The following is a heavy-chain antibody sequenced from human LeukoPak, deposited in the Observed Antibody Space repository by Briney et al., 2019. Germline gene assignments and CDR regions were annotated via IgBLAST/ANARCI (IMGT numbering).Heavy chain of an antibody. CDR1: GFTFSTYW. J-gene: IGHJ4*02. Sequence: GGSLRLSCAASGFTFSTYWMSWVRQAPGKGLEWVATIKEDGRETYYVDSVKGRFTISRDNAKNSLYLQMSRLRAEDTAVYYCARDPLRRYDYWGQGTLPTVSS. CDR3: ARDPLRRYDY. V-gene: IGHV3-7*01. CDR2: IKEDGRET.